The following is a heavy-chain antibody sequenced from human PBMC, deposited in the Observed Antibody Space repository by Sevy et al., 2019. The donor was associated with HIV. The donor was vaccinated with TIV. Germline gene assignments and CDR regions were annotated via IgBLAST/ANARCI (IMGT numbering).Heavy chain of an antibody. Sequence: GGSLRLSCAASGFTPSTYGMHWARQAPGKGLEWVAVIGYDGSNKYYAYSVRGRFTISRDNSKNTLFLQMDSLRGEDGSNEDYADYGRGRFTLARDNSENTLFLRKDSLRSEETAVYYCARDPRMYGDYLLAYFDYWGQGTLVTVSS. CDR2: IGYDGSNK. CDR1: GFTPSTYG. V-gene: IGHV3-30*02. CDR3: ADYGRGRFTLARDNSENTLFLRKDSLRSEETAVYYCARDPRMYGDYLLAYFDY. D-gene: IGHD4-17*01. J-gene: IGHJ4*02.